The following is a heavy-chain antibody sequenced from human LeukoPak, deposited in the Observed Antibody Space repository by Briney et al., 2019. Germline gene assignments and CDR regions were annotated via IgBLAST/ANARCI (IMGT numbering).Heavy chain of an antibody. V-gene: IGHV1-18*01. D-gene: IGHD2-2*01. Sequence: ASVKVSCKASGYSFGIFGISWVRQAPGQGLEWMGWISANNGNTNYAQNLQGRVTMTTDTSTSTAYMELRSLRSDDTAVYYCARVGVAVPAAWFDPWGQGTLVTVSS. J-gene: IGHJ5*02. CDR2: ISANNGNT. CDR1: GYSFGIFG. CDR3: ARVGVAVPAAWFDP.